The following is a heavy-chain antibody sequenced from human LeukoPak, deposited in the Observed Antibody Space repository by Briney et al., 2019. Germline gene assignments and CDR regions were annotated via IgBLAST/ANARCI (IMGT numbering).Heavy chain of an antibody. J-gene: IGHJ6*02. CDR3: AKGHLDPYSSSWYFPSGMDV. V-gene: IGHV3-23*01. Sequence: PGGSLRLSCAASGFTFSSYAMSWVRQAPGKGLEWVSAISGSGGSTYYADSVKGRFTISRDNSKNTLYLQMNSLRAEDTAVYYCAKGHLDPYSSSWYFPSGMDVWGQGTTVTVSS. D-gene: IGHD6-13*01. CDR1: GFTFSSYA. CDR2: ISGSGGST.